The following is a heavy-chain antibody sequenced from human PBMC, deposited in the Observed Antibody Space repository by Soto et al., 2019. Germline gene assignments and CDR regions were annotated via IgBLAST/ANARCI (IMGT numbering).Heavy chain of an antibody. CDR2: ISYSGNT. CDR1: GASINSATYY. Sequence: PSETLSLTCSVSGASINSATYYWSWIRLRPGEGLEWIGFISYSGNTYHSPSLKSRLLLSVDTSKNQFSLELSFVTAADTELYYCARGRTTFWTRYRFSYVASWVKGTRVT. D-gene: IGHD3-3*01. J-gene: IGHJ4*02. V-gene: IGHV4-31*03. CDR3: ARGRTTFWTRYRFSYVAS.